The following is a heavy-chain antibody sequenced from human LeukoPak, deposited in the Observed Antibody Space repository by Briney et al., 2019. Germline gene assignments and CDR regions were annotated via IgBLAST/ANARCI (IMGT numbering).Heavy chain of an antibody. CDR1: GYSFTNYD. V-gene: IGHV1-8*01. CDR2: MTPNSGET. D-gene: IGHD6-13*01. J-gene: IGHJ4*02. CDR3: ARGPFFEIAAAGFDY. Sequence: ASVKVSCKVSGYSFTNYDINWVRQALGQGLEWMGWMTPNSGETGSVQKFQGRLTMTRDTSITTAYMELRRLTSEDTAVYYCARGPFFEIAAAGFDYWGQGTLVTVSS.